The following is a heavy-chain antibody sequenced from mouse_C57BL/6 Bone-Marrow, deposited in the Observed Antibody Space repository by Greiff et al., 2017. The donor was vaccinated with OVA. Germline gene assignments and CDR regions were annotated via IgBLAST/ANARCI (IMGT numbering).Heavy chain of an antibody. Sequence: EVQVVESGPGMVKPSQSLSLTCTVTGYSITSGYDWHWIRHFPGNKLEWMGYISYSGSTNYNPSLKSRISITHDTSKNHFFLKLNSVTTEDTATYYCARATVVALDYWGQGTTLTVSS. CDR1: GYSITSGYD. D-gene: IGHD1-1*01. CDR2: ISYSGST. V-gene: IGHV3-1*01. J-gene: IGHJ2*01. CDR3: ARATVVALDY.